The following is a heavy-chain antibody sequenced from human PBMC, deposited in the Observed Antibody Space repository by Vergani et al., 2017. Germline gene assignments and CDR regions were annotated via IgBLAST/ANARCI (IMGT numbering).Heavy chain of an antibody. CDR3: VKDIAASGNYWYFDL. CDR2: IKSDGSIT. D-gene: IGHD6-13*01. Sequence: EVQLVESGGGLIHPGGSLRLSCEGSGLSFSGYWMHWVRQSPEKGLVWVSRIKSDGSITNYADSVKGRFTISRDNAKNSLYLQMNSLRAEDTALYYCVKDIAASGNYWYFDLWGRGTLVTVSS. V-gene: IGHV3-74*01. J-gene: IGHJ2*01. CDR1: GLSFSGYW.